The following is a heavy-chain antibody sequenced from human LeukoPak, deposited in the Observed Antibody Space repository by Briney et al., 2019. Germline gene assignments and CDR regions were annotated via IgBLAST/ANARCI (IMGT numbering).Heavy chain of an antibody. V-gene: IGHV3-23*01. D-gene: IGHD1-14*01. Sequence: PGGSLRLSCAASGFTFSSYAMSWVRQAPGKGLEWVSAISGSGGSTYYADSVKGRFTISRDNAKNSLYLQMNSLRAEDTAIYYCSGDPDRRSDYWGQGTLVIVTS. CDR1: GFTFSSYA. CDR3: SGDPDRRSDY. CDR2: ISGSGGST. J-gene: IGHJ4*02.